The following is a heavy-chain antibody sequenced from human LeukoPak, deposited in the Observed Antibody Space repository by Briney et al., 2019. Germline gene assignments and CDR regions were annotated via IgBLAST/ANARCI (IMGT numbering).Heavy chain of an antibody. CDR3: TRGGGRSWVDY. J-gene: IGHJ4*02. CDR2: INPSSGGT. D-gene: IGHD2-15*01. V-gene: IGHV1-2*02. Sequence: ASVKVSCKASGYTFTGHYIHWVRQAPGQGLEWMGWINPSSGGTHYAQNLQGRVAMTRDTSISTAYLEVSGLRSDDTAVYLCTRGGGRSWVDYWGQGALVTVSS. CDR1: GYTFTGHY.